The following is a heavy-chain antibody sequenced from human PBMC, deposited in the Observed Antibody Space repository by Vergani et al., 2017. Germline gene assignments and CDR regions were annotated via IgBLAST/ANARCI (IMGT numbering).Heavy chain of an antibody. CDR1: GFSFCSYG. CDR2: ISNDGVTK. J-gene: IGHJ5*02. CDR3: VRGGRGDNGDFWSRLGP. V-gene: IGHV3-30*03. D-gene: IGHD3-3*01. Sequence: VQLVESGGNVVQSGTSLRLSFSASGFSFCSYGLPLFLPSPGNVLEFVAVISNDGVTKYYASSVKGRFTISKDNPVDMLSLQMNSLRPDDTAVYYCVRGGRGDNGDFWSRLGPWGKGTRVIVSS.